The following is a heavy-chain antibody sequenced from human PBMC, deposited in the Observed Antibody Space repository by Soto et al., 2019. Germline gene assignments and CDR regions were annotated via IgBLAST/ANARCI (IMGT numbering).Heavy chain of an antibody. D-gene: IGHD6-6*01. CDR1: GFTFSSYA. Sequence: GGSLRLSCAASGFTFSSYAMSWVRQAPGKGLEWVSAISGSGGSTYYADSVKGGFTISRDNSKNTLYLQMNSLRAEDKDVYYCAKGLRAARLEGFDYWGQGTLVTVSS. J-gene: IGHJ4*02. V-gene: IGHV3-23*01. CDR2: ISGSGGST. CDR3: AKGLRAARLEGFDY.